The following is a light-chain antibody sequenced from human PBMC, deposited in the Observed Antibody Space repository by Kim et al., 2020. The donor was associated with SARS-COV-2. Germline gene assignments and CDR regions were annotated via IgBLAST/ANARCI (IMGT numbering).Light chain of an antibody. Sequence: GQSITLSCSGTSSDVGAYNYVSWYQQYPDKVPKLIIFDVNNRPSGISNRFSGSKSGNTASLTISGLQADDAADYYCSSYTNRRTYVFGTGTKVTVL. V-gene: IGLV2-14*03. J-gene: IGLJ1*01. CDR1: SSDVGAYNY. CDR3: SSYTNRRTYV. CDR2: DVN.